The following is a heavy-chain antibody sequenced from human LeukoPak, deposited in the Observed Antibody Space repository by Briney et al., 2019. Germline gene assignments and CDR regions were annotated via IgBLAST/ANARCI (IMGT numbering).Heavy chain of an antibody. CDR3: ARDRDSSSINWFDP. D-gene: IGHD6-13*01. CDR2: IYHSGST. CDR1: GGSISSSNW. Sequence: PSGTLSLTCAVSGGSISSSNWWSWVRQPPGKGLKWIGEIYHSGSTNYNPSLKSRVTISVDKSKNQFSLKLSSVTAADTAVYYCARDRDSSSINWFDPWGQGTLVTVSS. V-gene: IGHV4-4*02. J-gene: IGHJ5*02.